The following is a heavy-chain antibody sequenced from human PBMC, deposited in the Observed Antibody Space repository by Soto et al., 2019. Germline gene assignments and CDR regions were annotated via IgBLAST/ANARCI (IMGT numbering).Heavy chain of an antibody. CDR1: GFTFSSYG. J-gene: IGHJ6*02. V-gene: IGHV3-30*18. CDR3: AKDLGAAGPKPYGMDV. CDR2: ISYDGSNK. Sequence: PGGSLRLSCAASGFTFSSYGMHWVRQAPGKGLEWVAVISYDGSNKYYADSVKGRFTISRDNSKNTLYLQMNSLRAEDTAVYYCAKDLGAAGPKPYGMDVWGQGTTVTVS. D-gene: IGHD6-13*01.